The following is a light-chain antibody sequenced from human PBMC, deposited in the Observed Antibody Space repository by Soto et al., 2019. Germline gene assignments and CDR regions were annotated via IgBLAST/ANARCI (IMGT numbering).Light chain of an antibody. CDR2: ATS. CDR3: QQARSFPVT. Sequence: DIQMTQSPSSLCAYVGHTVSITSRSSQDVGRLLSWYQQKPGKPPKILIFATSTLQSGVPSRFSGSGSGTDCTLTITSLQSEDFATYYGQQARSFPVTFGQGTRLEIK. V-gene: IGKV1D-12*01. CDR1: QDVGRL. J-gene: IGKJ5*01.